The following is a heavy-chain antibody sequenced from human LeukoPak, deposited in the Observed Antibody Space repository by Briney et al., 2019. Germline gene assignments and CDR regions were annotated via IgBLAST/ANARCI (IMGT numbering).Heavy chain of an antibody. CDR3: ARDRVAAAGTQPVWLDP. J-gene: IGHJ5*02. D-gene: IGHD6-13*01. CDR1: GFTFSSYA. CDR2: ISYDGSNK. V-gene: IGHV3-30*01. Sequence: GRSLRLSCAASGFTFSSYAMHWVRQAPGKGLEWVAVISYDGSNKYYADSVKGRFTISRDNSKNTLYLQMTSMRAEDTAVYYCARDRVAAAGTQPVWLDPWGQGNLVTVSS.